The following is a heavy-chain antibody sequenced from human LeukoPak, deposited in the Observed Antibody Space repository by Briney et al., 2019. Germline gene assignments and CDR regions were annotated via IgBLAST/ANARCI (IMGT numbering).Heavy chain of an antibody. J-gene: IGHJ4*02. D-gene: IGHD3-3*01. CDR3: ARHDDFLSPYDY. Sequence: PSETLSLTCAVSGGSINSDYWWTWVRQSPGEGLEWIGEISHTGSVNYNLSLESRVTISTDKSKNQFSLMLRSVATADTAVYYCARHDDFLSPYDYWGQGVLVTVSS. CDR2: ISHTGSV. CDR1: GGSINSDYW. V-gene: IGHV4-4*02.